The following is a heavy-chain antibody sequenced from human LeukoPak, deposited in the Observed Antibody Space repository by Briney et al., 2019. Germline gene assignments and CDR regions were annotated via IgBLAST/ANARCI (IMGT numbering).Heavy chain of an antibody. CDR3: AXXLLRXGIAAAGYFDY. Sequence: GGSLRLSCAASGFTFSSYAMSWVRQAPGKGLEWVSAISGSGGSTYYADSVKGRFTISRDNSKDTLYLQMNSLRAEDTAVYYCAXXLLRXGIAAAGYFDYWGQGTLVTVSS. V-gene: IGHV3-23*01. J-gene: IGHJ4*02. D-gene: IGHD6-13*01. CDR1: GFTFSSYA. CDR2: ISGSGGST.